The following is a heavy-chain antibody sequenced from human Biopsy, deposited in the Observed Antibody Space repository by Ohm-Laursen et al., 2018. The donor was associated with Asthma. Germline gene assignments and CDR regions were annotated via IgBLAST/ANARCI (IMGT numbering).Heavy chain of an antibody. CDR1: GFVFSQCG. CDR2: VSSDGHNK. CDR3: ARQSGQDYGDSSGFDI. J-gene: IGHJ3*02. V-gene: IGHV3-30*03. D-gene: IGHD3-22*01. Sequence: SLRLSCAASGFVFSQCGMHWVRQGPGKGLEWVALVSSDGHNKYYEDSVKGRFTISRDNSRNRLYLQINRLTVEDSAVYFYARQSGQDYGDSSGFDIWGQGAKVAVSS.